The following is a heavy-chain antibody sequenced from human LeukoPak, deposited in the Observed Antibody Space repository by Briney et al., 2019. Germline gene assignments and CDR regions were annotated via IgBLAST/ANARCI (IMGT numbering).Heavy chain of an antibody. CDR1: GYTFTSYA. J-gene: IGHJ4*02. V-gene: IGHV7-4-1*01. D-gene: IGHD3-16*02. CDR2: INTDTGNP. Sequence: GASVKVSCKASGYTFTSYAMNWERQAPGQGLEWMGWINTDTGNPTYAQGFTGRFVFSLDTSVSTAYYCARAHQPLGGLSFPDFWGQGTLVTVSS. CDR3: F.